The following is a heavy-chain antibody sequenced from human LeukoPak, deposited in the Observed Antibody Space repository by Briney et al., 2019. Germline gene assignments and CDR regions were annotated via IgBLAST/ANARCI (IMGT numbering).Heavy chain of an antibody. CDR3: ARDLARGYSYGYNAFDI. V-gene: IGHV1-18*01. D-gene: IGHD5-18*01. CDR2: ITAANGNT. CDR1: GYNFNTYG. J-gene: IGHJ3*02. Sequence: ASVKVSCKASGYNFNTYGIGWVRQAPRQGLEWMGWITAANGNTNYAQKVQGRVTMTTDTSTSTAYMELRSLRSDDTAVYFCARDLARGYSYGYNAFDIRGQGTMVTVSS.